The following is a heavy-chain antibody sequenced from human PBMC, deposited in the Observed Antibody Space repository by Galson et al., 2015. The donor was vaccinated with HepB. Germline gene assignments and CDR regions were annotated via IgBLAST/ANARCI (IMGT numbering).Heavy chain of an antibody. CDR2: ITSSSSLI. Sequence: LSCAASEFAFGSFSMNWVRQAPGKGLEWVSSITSSSSLIYYADSVKGRFTISRDNAKNSLFLQMNSPRAEDTAVYYCATTFGLVSHTYTMDVWGHGTTVTVSS. D-gene: IGHD3/OR15-3a*01. J-gene: IGHJ6*02. V-gene: IGHV3-21*01. CDR1: EFAFGSFS. CDR3: ATTFGLVSHTYTMDV.